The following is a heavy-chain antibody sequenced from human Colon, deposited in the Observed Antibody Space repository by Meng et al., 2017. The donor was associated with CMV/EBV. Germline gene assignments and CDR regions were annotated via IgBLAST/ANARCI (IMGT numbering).Heavy chain of an antibody. CDR2: IYWDDDK. CDR1: GFSLSTIGMG. J-gene: IGHJ4*02. D-gene: IGHD3-10*01. V-gene: IGHV2-5*02. Sequence: QITLKESGPTLVKPPQTLTLTCTFSGFSLSTIGMGVGWIRQPPGKALEWLGVIYWDDDKRYSPSLKSRLTITKDTSENQVVLTMTNLDPLDTATYYCAHRPYGSGSYFFDYWGQGTLVTVSS. CDR3: AHRPYGSGSYFFDY.